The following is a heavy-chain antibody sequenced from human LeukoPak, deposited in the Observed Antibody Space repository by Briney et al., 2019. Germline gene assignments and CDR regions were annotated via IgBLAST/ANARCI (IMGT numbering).Heavy chain of an antibody. Sequence: ASVKVSCKASGYTFSSYAMNWVRQAPGQGLEWMGWINAGNGNTKYSQKFQGRVTITRDTSASTAYMELSSLRSEDTAVYYCARDRSSGSYYTLYYYYGMDVWGQGTTVTVSS. D-gene: IGHD3-10*01. CDR2: INAGNGNT. CDR3: ARDRSSGSYYTLYYYYGMDV. J-gene: IGHJ6*02. CDR1: GYTFSSYA. V-gene: IGHV1-3*01.